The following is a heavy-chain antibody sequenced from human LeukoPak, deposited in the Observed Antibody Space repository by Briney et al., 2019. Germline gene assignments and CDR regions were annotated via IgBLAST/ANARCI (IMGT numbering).Heavy chain of an antibody. Sequence: GESLKISCAGSGCDFTSYWIGWVRQMPGKGLEWMGIIYPGDSDTRYSPSFQGQVTISADKSITTAYLQWSSLKASDIAMYYCARLGTTVDYWGQGTLVTVSS. J-gene: IGHJ4*02. CDR2: IYPGDSDT. V-gene: IGHV5-51*01. CDR3: ARLGTTVDY. D-gene: IGHD4-17*01. CDR1: GCDFTSYW.